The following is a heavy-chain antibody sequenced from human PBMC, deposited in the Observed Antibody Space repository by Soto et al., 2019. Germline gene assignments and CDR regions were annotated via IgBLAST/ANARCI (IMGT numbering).Heavy chain of an antibody. CDR3: ADQNLLY. CDR1: GDSLTRCW. V-gene: IGHV5-51*01. CDR2: IYPGDSDT. J-gene: IGHJ4*02. D-gene: IGHD1-7*01. Sequence: GAALKNSCRGSGDSLTRCWIGWVRQMPGKGLEWMGIIYPGDSDTRYSPSFQGQVTISADKSISTAYLQWSSLKASDTAMYYCADQNLLYWDPGSLETVS.